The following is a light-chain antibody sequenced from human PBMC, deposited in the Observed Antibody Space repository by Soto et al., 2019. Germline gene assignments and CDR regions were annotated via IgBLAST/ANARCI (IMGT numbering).Light chain of an antibody. V-gene: IGKV1-9*01. CDR3: QQLNSYPLT. J-gene: IGKJ3*01. CDR2: AAS. Sequence: DIQLTQSPSFLSASVGDRVTITCRASQGISSYLAWYQQKPGKAPKLLIYAASTFQSGVPSRFSGSGSGTEFTLTISSLQPEDFATYYCQQLNSYPLTLGPGTKVDSK. CDR1: QGISSY.